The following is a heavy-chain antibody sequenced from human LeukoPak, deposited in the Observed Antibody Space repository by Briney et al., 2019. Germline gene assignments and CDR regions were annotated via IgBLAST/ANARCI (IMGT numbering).Heavy chain of an antibody. CDR1: GGAFSGYY. CDR3: ARTFRESYYDFWSGYSTLDY. CDR2: IKHSGST. D-gene: IGHD3-3*01. Sequence: SGALSLTCAVHGGAFSGYYWSWIRQPPGKGLEWVGGIKHSGSTNYNPSLKSRVTISVDTSKNQFSLKLSSVTAADTAVYYCARTFRESYYDFWSGYSTLDYWGQGTLVTVSS. J-gene: IGHJ4*02. V-gene: IGHV4-34*01.